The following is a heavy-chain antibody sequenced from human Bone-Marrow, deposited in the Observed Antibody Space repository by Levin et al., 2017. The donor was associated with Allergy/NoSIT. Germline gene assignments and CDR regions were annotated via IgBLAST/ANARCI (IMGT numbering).Heavy chain of an antibody. V-gene: IGHV4-39*01. CDR2: IYYSGST. Sequence: SQTLSLTCTVSGGSISSSSYYWGWIRQPPGKGLEWIGSIYYSGSTYYNPSLKSRVTISVDTSKNQFSLKLSSVTAADTAVYYCARQLRGGTRFLYGMDVWGQGTTVTVSS. CDR3: ARQLRGGTRFLYGMDV. D-gene: IGHD2-21*01. J-gene: IGHJ6*02. CDR1: GGSISSSSYY.